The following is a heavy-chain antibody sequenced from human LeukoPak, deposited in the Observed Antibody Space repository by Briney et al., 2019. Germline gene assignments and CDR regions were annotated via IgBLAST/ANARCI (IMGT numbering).Heavy chain of an antibody. CDR2: IYHSGST. J-gene: IGHJ4*02. Sequence: SQTLSLTCAVSGGSITSGGYSWNWIRQPPGKGLEWIGYIYHSGSTYYNPSLKSRVTISVDRSKNQISLKLSYATAADTAVYYCAKEGIAAAGTVHRWGQGTLVTVSS. CDR1: GGSITSGGYS. D-gene: IGHD6-13*01. CDR3: AKEGIAAAGTVHR. V-gene: IGHV4-30-2*01.